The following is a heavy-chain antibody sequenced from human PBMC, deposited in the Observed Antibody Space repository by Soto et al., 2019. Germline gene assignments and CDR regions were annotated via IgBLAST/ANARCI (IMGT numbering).Heavy chain of an antibody. V-gene: IGHV4-59*01. D-gene: IGHD5-12*01. CDR2: IYYSGST. J-gene: IGHJ4*02. CDR3: ARAYGGYAYY. CDR1: GGSISSYY. Sequence: QVQLQESGPGLVKPSETLSLTCTVSGGSISSYYWSWIRQPPGKGLEWIGYIYYSGSTNYNPSLKSRVTISVDTSKNQFSLKLSSVTAADTAVYYCARAYGGYAYYWGQGALVTVSS.